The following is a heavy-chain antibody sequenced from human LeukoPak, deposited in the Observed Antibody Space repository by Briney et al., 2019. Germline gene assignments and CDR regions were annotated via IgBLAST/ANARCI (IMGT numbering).Heavy chain of an antibody. CDR3: AKASRQAAVASPLDY. CDR2: IGGVGDRT. V-gene: IGHV3-23*01. J-gene: IGHJ4*02. D-gene: IGHD6-19*01. Sequence: GGSLRLSCAASGFTFNPYSMSWVRQAPGKGLDWVASIGGVGDRTYYADSVKGRFTISRDNCKDTLFLQMNSLTADDTALYYCAKASRQAAVASPLDYWGQGSLVTVSS. CDR1: GFTFNPYS.